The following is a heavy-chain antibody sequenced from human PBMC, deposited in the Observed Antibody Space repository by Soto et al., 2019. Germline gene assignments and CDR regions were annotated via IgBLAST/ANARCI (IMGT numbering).Heavy chain of an antibody. CDR1: GYTFTSYA. J-gene: IGHJ6*02. D-gene: IGHD4-17*01. V-gene: IGHV1-3*01. CDR3: ARTVGYYYGMDV. Sequence: SCKASGYTFTSYAMHWVRQAPGQRLEWMGWINAGNGNTKYSQKFQGRVTITRDTSASTAYMELSSLRSEDTAVYYCARTVGYYYGMDVWGQGTTVTVSS. CDR2: INAGNGNT.